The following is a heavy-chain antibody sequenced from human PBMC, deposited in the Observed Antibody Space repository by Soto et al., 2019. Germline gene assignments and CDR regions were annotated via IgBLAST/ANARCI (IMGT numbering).Heavy chain of an antibody. Sequence: QVQLVESGGGVVQTGRSLRLSCAASGFTFSRFSMHWVRQAPGKGLAWVAVISYDGKNKHFAESVKGRFSVSRDDSKNTIYLEMNNLRGDDSAVYYCARDHGMFLSYYYYGMDVWGQGTMVTVSS. CDR3: ARDHGMFLSYYYYGMDV. D-gene: IGHD3-10*02. J-gene: IGHJ6*02. V-gene: IGHV3-30*04. CDR1: GFTFSRFS. CDR2: ISYDGKNK.